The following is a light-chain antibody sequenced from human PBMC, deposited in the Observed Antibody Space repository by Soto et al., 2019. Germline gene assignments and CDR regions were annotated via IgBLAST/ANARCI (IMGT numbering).Light chain of an antibody. CDR2: NDN. CDR3: QMWDSSSDVF. J-gene: IGLJ2*01. CDR1: NIGSRS. V-gene: IGLV3-21*04. Sequence: SYELTQSPSVSVAPGQTASITCGGKNIGSRSVHWYQQKPGQAPVLVMYNDNDRPSGITERFSGSNSGNTATLTVSRVEAVDEADYYCQMWDSSSDVFFGGGTKLTVL.